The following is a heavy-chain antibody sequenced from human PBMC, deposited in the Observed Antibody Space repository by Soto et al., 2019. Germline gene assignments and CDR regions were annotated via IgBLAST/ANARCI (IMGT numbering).Heavy chain of an antibody. CDR3: VRGQSPTKIQLWPPRYTMDV. D-gene: IGHD1-1*01. V-gene: IGHV1-2*04. CDR2: INPNSGGT. Sequence: ASVKVSCKASGYTFSGYYIHWVRQAPGQGLEWMGWINPNSGGTNFAQKFQGWVTLTRDSSISTAYMELSRLKSGDSAVYYCVRGQSPTKIQLWPPRYTMDVWGQGTTVTVSS. J-gene: IGHJ6*02. CDR1: GYTFSGYY.